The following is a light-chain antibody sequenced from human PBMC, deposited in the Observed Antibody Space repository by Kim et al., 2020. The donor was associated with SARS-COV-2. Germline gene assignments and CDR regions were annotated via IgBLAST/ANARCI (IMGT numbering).Light chain of an antibody. J-gene: IGKJ5*01. CDR2: GAF. V-gene: IGKV3-20*01. CDR3: QQHGSSPIT. Sequence: SLCPGERGTLSCRASQRVSSIAWYQQKPGQAPSLLIYGAFTRATGIPDRFSGSGSGTDFTLTISRLEPEDFAVYFCQQHGSSPITFGQGTRLEIK. CDR1: QRVSS.